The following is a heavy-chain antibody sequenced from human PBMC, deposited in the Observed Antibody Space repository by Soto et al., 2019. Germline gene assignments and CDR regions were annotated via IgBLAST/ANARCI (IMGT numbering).Heavy chain of an antibody. CDR3: ARVVVPDFGMDV. D-gene: IGHD2-2*01. CDR1: GGTFSSYA. Sequence: SVKVSCKASGGTFSSYAISWVRQAPGQGLEWMGGIIPIFGTANYAQKFQGRVTITADESTSTAYMELSSLSSEDTAVYYCARVVVPDFGMDVWGQGTTVTVSS. J-gene: IGHJ6*02. CDR2: IIPIFGTA. V-gene: IGHV1-69*13.